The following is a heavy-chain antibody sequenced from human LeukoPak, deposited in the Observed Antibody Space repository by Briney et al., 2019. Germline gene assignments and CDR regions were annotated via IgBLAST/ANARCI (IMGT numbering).Heavy chain of an antibody. D-gene: IGHD6-6*01. CDR1: GHTFSDNW. CDR3: ACRESSSPLSDP. J-gene: IGHJ5*02. V-gene: IGHV5-51*01. Sequence: GESLKISCQAFGHTFSDNWLGWVRHMPGKGLEWMGVIYPGDSRIRYNPAFQDQVTISVDKSISTAYLQWRSLKASDSAIYYCACRESSSPLSDPWGQGTLVSVSS. CDR2: IYPGDSRI.